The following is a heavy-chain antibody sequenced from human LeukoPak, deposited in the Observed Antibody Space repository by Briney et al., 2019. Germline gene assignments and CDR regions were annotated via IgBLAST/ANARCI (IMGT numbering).Heavy chain of an antibody. J-gene: IGHJ4*02. CDR2: ISSSSSYI. CDR3: ARGSIAAQD. V-gene: IGHV3-21*01. CDR1: GFTFSSYS. Sequence: GGSLRLSCAASGFTFSSYSMNWVRQAPGKGLEWVSFISSSSSYICYADSVKGRFTISRDSAKNSLYLQMNSLRAEDTAVYYCARGSIAAQDWGQGTLVTVSS. D-gene: IGHD6-6*01.